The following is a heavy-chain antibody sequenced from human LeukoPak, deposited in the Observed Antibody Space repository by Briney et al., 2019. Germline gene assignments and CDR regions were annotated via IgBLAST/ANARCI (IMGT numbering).Heavy chain of an antibody. CDR3: AKGTYNYFDS. Sequence: GGSLRLSCAASGFSFSSYGLHWVRQAPGKGLEWVAFIRYDGNYADSVKGRFTISRDNSKNTPSLQMNSLGAEDTAVYYCAKGTYNYFDSWGQGTLVTVSS. V-gene: IGHV3-30*02. D-gene: IGHD2-2*01. CDR1: GFSFSSYG. CDR2: IRYDG. J-gene: IGHJ4*02.